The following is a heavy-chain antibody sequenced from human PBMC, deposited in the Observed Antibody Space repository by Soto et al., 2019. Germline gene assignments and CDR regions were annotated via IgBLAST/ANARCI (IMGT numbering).Heavy chain of an antibody. J-gene: IGHJ6*02. CDR1: GFTFNNAW. V-gene: IGHV3-15*07. Sequence: GGSLRLSCAASGFTFNNAWMNWVRQAPGKGLEWVGRIKSKTDGGTTDYAAPVKGRFTISRDDSKNTLYLQMNSLKTEDTAVYYCSTLRCRWSGYRMDVWGQGTTVTGSS. D-gene: IGHD3-3*01. CDR2: IKSKTDGGTT. CDR3: STLRCRWSGYRMDV.